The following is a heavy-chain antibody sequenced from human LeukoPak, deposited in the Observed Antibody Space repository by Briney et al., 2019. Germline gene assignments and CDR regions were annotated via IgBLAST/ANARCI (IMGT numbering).Heavy chain of an antibody. CDR1: GFTFSNAW. D-gene: IGHD3-10*01. CDR3: TTEDYYGSGSYYNVFDY. CDR2: IKSKTDSGTT. V-gene: IGHV3-15*07. J-gene: IGHJ4*02. Sequence: PGGSLRLSCAASGFTFSNAWMNWVRQAPGKGLEWVGRIKSKTDSGTTDYAAPVKGRFTISRDDSKNTLYLQMNSLKTEDTAVYYCTTEDYYGSGSYYNVFDYWGQGTLVTVSS.